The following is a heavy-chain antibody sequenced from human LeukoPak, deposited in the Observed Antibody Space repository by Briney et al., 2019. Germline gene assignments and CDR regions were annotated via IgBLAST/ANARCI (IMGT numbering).Heavy chain of an antibody. CDR2: ITPKSGDT. J-gene: IGHJ4*02. Sequence: ASVKVSCKASGYTCSDFYIHWVRQAPGQGLEYVGWITPKSGDTYSPQRFQGRVTMTRDASISTAYMELSSLRSDDTAVYFCARVRLADERAWAYWGQGTLVTVSS. CDR3: ARVRLADERAWAY. CDR1: GYTCSDFY. D-gene: IGHD3-3*02. V-gene: IGHV1-2*02.